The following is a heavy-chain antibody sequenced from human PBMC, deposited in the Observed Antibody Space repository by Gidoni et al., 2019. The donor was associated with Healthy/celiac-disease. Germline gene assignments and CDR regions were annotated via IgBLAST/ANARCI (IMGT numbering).Heavy chain of an antibody. V-gene: IGHV3-23*01. CDR2: ISGSGGST. CDR3: AKSKGDLEWLPYYYYMDV. D-gene: IGHD3-3*01. J-gene: IGHJ6*03. CDR1: GFTFSSYA. Sequence: EVQLLESGGGLVQPGGSLRLSCAASGFTFSSYAMSWVRQAPGKGLELVSGISGSGGSTYYADSVKGWFTISRDNSKNTLYLQMNSLRAEDTAVYYCAKSKGDLEWLPYYYYMDVWGKGTTVTVSS.